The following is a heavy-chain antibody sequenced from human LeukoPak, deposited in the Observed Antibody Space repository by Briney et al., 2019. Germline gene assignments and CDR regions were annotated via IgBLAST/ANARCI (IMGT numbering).Heavy chain of an antibody. D-gene: IGHD3-10*01. CDR3: ARAISGSDAFDI. CDR1: GGSISSYY. Sequence: SETLSLTCTVSGGSISSYYWSWIRQPPGKGLEWIGYTYYSGSTNYNPSLKSRVTISVDTSKNQFSLKLSSVTAADTAVYYCARAISGSDAFDIWGQGTMVTVSS. V-gene: IGHV4-59*01. J-gene: IGHJ3*02. CDR2: TYYSGST.